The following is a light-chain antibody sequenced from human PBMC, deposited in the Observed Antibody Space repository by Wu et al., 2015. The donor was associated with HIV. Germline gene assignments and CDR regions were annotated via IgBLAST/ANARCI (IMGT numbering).Light chain of an antibody. Sequence: DVQMTQSPATLSASVGDRVSITCRASQSVGSWLAWYQQRPGSAPKLLIYMTSSLQKGVSSRFSGSGSGTEFTLTISGLQPEDFATYYCQQYSFLGTFGQGTTVEV. J-gene: IGKJ1*01. CDR3: QQYSFLGT. CDR1: QSVGSW. CDR2: MTS. V-gene: IGKV1-5*03.